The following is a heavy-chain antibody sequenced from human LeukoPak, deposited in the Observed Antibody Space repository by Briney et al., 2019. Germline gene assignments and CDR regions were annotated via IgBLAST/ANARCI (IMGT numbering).Heavy chain of an antibody. Sequence: GASVKVSCKASGYTFTSYDINWVRQATGQGLEWMGWMNPNSGNTGYAQKFQGRVTMTRNTSISTAYMELSSLRSEDTAVYYCAVPDGYNYFDAFDIWGQGTMVTVSS. V-gene: IGHV1-8*01. D-gene: IGHD5-24*01. CDR3: AVPDGYNYFDAFDI. CDR2: MNPNSGNT. J-gene: IGHJ3*02. CDR1: GYTFTSYD.